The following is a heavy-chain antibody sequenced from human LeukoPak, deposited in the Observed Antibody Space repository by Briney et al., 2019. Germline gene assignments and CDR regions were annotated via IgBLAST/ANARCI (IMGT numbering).Heavy chain of an antibody. CDR2: IYYSGST. J-gene: IGHJ4*02. CDR3: VGRDFDY. Sequence: SETLSLTCTVSGGSISSSSYFWGWIRQPPGKGLEWIGSIYYSGSTYNNPSLKSRVTISLDTSKNQFSLKLSSVTAADTAFYYCVGRDFDYWGQGTLVTVSS. D-gene: IGHD1-26*01. CDR1: GGSISSSSYF. V-gene: IGHV4-39*03.